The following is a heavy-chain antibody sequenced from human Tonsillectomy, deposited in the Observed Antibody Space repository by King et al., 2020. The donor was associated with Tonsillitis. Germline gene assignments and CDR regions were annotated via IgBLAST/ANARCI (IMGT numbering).Heavy chain of an antibody. CDR2: IYYSGST. J-gene: IGHJ3*02. Sequence: QLQESGPGRVKPSQTLSLTCSVSGGSISSVGHYWSWIRQRPGKGLEWIGDIYYSGSTYYNPSLKSRVTISEDTSKNQFSLILSSVTAADTAVYYCATPAAGYYDSSGWGAFDIWGQGTMVTVSS. D-gene: IGHD3-22*01. V-gene: IGHV4-31*03. CDR3: ATPAAGYYDSSGWGAFDI. CDR1: GGSISSVGHY.